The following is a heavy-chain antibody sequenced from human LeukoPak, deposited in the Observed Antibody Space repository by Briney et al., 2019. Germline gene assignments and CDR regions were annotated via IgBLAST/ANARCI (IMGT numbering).Heavy chain of an antibody. CDR1: GFTSKTYS. V-gene: IGHV3-48*04. J-gene: IGHJ4*02. Sequence: GGSLRLSCAASGFTSKTYSMHWVRQAPGKGLEWISYISSSSTTIFYADSVNGRFTISRDNSKNSLYLQMNSLRPDDTAVYYCVNSQWLLLDYFDSWGQGTLVTVSS. D-gene: IGHD6-19*01. CDR3: VNSQWLLLDYFDS. CDR2: ISSSSTTI.